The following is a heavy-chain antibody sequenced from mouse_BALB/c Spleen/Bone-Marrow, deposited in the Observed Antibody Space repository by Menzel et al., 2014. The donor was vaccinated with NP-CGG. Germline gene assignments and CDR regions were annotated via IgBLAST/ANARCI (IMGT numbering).Heavy chain of an antibody. V-gene: IGHV5-6-4*01. CDR2: ISSGGSYT. Sequence: EVQGVESGGGLVKPGGSLKLSCAASGFTFSGYTMSWVRQTPEKRQEWVATISSGGSYTYYPDSVKGRFTISRDNAKNTLYLQMSSLKSEDTAMYYCTRDPFYYGSSYAMDYWGQGTSVTGSS. D-gene: IGHD1-1*01. CDR1: GFTFSGYT. CDR3: TRDPFYYGSSYAMDY. J-gene: IGHJ4*01.